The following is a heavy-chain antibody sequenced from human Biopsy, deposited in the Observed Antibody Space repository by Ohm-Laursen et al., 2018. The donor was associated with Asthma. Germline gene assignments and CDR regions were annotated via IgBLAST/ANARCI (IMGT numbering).Heavy chain of an antibody. CDR1: GYTFNSAG. CDR2: ISVYNGNT. D-gene: IGHD3-10*01. CDR3: ARAVDYSHYYGIDV. J-gene: IGHJ6*02. Sequence: ATVKISYKTSGYTFNSAGITWVRQAPGQVLEWMGWISVYNGNTKVAQKLQDRVTMITDTSTSTAYMELRSLRSDDTAVYFCARAVDYSHYYGIDVWGQGTTVTVS. V-gene: IGHV1-18*01.